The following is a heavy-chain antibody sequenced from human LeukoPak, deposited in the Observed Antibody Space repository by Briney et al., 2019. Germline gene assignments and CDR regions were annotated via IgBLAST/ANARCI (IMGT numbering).Heavy chain of an antibody. D-gene: IGHD6-13*01. CDR1: GGSISSYY. V-gene: IGHV4-34*01. Sequence: KSSETLSLTCTVSGGSISSYYWNWIRQPPGKGLEWIGEIDHSGSTNYNPSLKSRVTISVDTSKNQFSLKLSSVTAADTAVYYCARRGPYSNYYYYYYGMDVWGQGTTVTVPS. CDR3: ARRGPYSNYYYYYYGMDV. CDR2: IDHSGST. J-gene: IGHJ6*02.